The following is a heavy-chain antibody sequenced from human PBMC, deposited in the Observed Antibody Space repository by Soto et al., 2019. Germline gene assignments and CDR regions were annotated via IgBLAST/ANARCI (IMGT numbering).Heavy chain of an antibody. CDR1: GFTFSSYA. CDR3: ARASLDYGDYGCDY. J-gene: IGHJ4*02. CDR2: ISYDGSNK. D-gene: IGHD4-17*01. V-gene: IGHV3-30-3*01. Sequence: GGSLRLSCAASGFTFSSYAMHWVRQAPGKGLEWVAVISYDGSNKYYADSVKGRFTISRDNSKNTLYLQMNSLRAEDTAVYYCARASLDYGDYGCDYWGQGTLVTVSS.